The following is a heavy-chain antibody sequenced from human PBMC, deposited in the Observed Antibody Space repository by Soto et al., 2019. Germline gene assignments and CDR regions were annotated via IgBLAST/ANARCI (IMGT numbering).Heavy chain of an antibody. D-gene: IGHD3-22*01. CDR2: IIPIFGTA. CDR1: GGTFSSYA. J-gene: IGHJ4*02. Sequence: SVKVSCKASGGTFSSYAISWVRQAPGQGLEWMGGIIPIFGTANYAQKFQGRVTITADESTSTAYMKLSSLRSEDTAVYYCARDVSPYYYDSSGYLNWGQGTLVTVSS. CDR3: ARDVSPYYYDSSGYLN. V-gene: IGHV1-69*13.